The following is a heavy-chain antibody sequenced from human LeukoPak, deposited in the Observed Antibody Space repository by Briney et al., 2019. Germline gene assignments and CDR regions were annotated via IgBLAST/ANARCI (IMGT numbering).Heavy chain of an antibody. CDR2: IYHSGST. V-gene: IGHV4-4*02. CDR1: GVSISSSNW. Sequence: RTSGTLSLTCAVSGVSISSSNWWSWVRQPPGQGLEWIGEIYHSGSTNYNPSLKSRVTISVDKSKNQFSLKLSSVTAADTAVYYCARSSPYCTNGVCYPYWGQGTLVTVSS. D-gene: IGHD2-8*01. J-gene: IGHJ4*02. CDR3: ARSSPYCTNGVCYPY.